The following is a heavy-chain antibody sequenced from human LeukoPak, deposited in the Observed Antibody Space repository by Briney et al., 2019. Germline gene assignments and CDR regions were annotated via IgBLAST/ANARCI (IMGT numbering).Heavy chain of an antibody. V-gene: IGHV3-48*03. CDR1: RFTFSSYE. D-gene: IGHD3-10*01. J-gene: IGHJ4*02. CDR2: ISSSGSSI. Sequence: GGSLRLSCAASRFTFSSYEMNWARQAPGKGLEWVSYISSSGSSIYYADSVKGRFTISRDNAKNSLYLQMNSLRAEDTAVYYCARTYYYGSGSYWNWGQGTLVTVSS. CDR3: ARTYYYGSGSYWN.